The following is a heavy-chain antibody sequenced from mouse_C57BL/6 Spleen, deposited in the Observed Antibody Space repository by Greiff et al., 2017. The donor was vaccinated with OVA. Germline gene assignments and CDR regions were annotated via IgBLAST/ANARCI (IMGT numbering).Heavy chain of an antibody. CDR3: ARNHFDV. J-gene: IGHJ1*03. V-gene: IGHV1-50*01. CDR1: GYTFTSYW. CDR2: IDPSDSYT. Sequence: QVQLQQPGAELVKPGASVKLSCKASGYTFTSYWMQWVKQRPGQGLEWIGEIDPSDSYTNYNQKFKGKATLTVDTSSSTAYMQLSSLTSEDSAVYYCARNHFDVWGTGTTVTVSS.